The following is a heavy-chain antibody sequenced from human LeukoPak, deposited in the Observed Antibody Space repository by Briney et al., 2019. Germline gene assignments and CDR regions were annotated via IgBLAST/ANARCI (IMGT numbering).Heavy chain of an antibody. CDR1: GFSFSSYG. J-gene: IGHJ4*02. V-gene: IGHV3-30*03. CDR3: ARDPAAWDY. D-gene: IGHD6-13*01. Sequence: GTSLRLSCTASGFSFSSYGMHWVRQAPGKGLEWVAVISYDGSGKYYADSVKGRFTISRDNTKNSLYLQMNSLRAEDTAVYYCARDPAAWDYWGQGTLVTVSP. CDR2: ISYDGSGK.